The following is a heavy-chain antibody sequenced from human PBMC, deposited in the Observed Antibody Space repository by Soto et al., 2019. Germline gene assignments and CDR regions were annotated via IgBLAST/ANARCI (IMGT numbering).Heavy chain of an antibody. V-gene: IGHV3-74*01. CDR3: ARDDILTGYYRNYYGMDV. D-gene: IGHD3-9*01. Sequence: GGSLRLSCAASGFTFSSYWMHWVRQAPGKGLVWVSRINSDGSSTSYADSVKGRFTISRDNAKNTLYLQMNSLRAEDTAVYYCARDDILTGYYRNYYGMDVWGQGTTVTV. CDR1: GFTFSSYW. CDR2: INSDGSST. J-gene: IGHJ6*02.